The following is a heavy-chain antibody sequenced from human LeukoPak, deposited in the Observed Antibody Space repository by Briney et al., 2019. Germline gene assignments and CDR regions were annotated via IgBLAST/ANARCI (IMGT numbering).Heavy chain of an antibody. Sequence: SETLSLTCTVSGGSISGYYWSWLRQPPGKGLEWIGYIHYSGSTNYNPSLKSRVTISADTTKNQFSLKLSSVTAADTAVYYCARQAHCTSDLCYPFDYWGQGTLVTVSS. CDR3: ARQAHCTSDLCYPFDY. J-gene: IGHJ4*02. V-gene: IGHV4-59*08. D-gene: IGHD2-8*01. CDR1: GGSISGYY. CDR2: IHYSGST.